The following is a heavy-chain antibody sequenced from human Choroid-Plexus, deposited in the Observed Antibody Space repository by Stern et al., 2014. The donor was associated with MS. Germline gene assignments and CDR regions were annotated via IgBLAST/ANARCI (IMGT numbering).Heavy chain of an antibody. J-gene: IGHJ5*02. CDR1: GSTFGSCA. CDR2: VSYDGSNK. CDR3: AKDRQYLTYFFDH. D-gene: IGHD2/OR15-2a*01. Sequence: DQLVESGGGVVQPGRPLRLSCVASGSTFGSCAMHWVRQAPGKGLEWVAGVSYDGSNKYYADSVKGRFTISRDNSQNTLYMQMSSLRPEDTAVYYCAKDRQYLTYFFDHWGQGSLVTVSS. V-gene: IGHV3-30*18.